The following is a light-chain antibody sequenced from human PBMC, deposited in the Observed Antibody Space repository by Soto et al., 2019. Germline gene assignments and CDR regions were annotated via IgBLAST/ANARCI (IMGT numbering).Light chain of an antibody. CDR3: QQYVGWT. V-gene: IGKV3-20*01. CDR1: QTISSDY. Sequence: EIVLTQSPDTLSVSPGERATLSCRASQTISSDYLAWYQQKPGQAPSLLIYGTSSRATGIPDRFSGSGSGTDFTLTISSLEPEDSAIYYCQQYVGWTFGQGTKVEIK. J-gene: IGKJ1*01. CDR2: GTS.